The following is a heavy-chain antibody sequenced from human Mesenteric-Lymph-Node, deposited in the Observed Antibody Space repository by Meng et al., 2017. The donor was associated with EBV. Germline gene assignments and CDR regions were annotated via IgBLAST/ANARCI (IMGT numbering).Heavy chain of an antibody. J-gene: IGHJ4*02. D-gene: IGHD3-10*01. CDR1: GDTFTSYG. CDR2: ISAYNGNT. Sequence: QVQLVQSGAKVKKPGASVKVSCKSSGDTFTSYGISWVRQAPGQGLEWMGWISAYNGNTKFSQNFLGRITITRDTSASTAYMELSSLTSEDTAVYYCTAYYYGSGSFSSYFEDWGQGTLVTVSS. CDR3: TAYYYGSGSFSSYFED. V-gene: IGHV1-18*01.